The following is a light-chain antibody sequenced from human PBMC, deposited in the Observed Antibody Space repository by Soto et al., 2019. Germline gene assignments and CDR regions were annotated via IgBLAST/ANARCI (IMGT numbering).Light chain of an antibody. CDR2: EVS. Sequence: QSALTQPPSASGSPGQSVTISCTGTSSDVGGYNYVSWYQQHPGKAPKLMIYEVSKRPSGVPDRFSGSKSGNTASLTVSGLQAEDEADYYCSSYAGSNPPFYVFGTGTKFTVL. CDR1: SSDVGGYNY. J-gene: IGLJ1*01. V-gene: IGLV2-8*01. CDR3: SSYAGSNPPFYV.